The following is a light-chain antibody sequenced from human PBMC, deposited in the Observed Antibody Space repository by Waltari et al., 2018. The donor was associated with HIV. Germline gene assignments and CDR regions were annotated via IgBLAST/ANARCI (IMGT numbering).Light chain of an antibody. CDR3: QQSYSSPLT. CDR2: AAS. Sequence: IQLTQSPSSLSPSVGDRVTIACRASPTISTSLNWYQQKPGKAPNLLISAASSLQSGVPSRFSGSAAGTDFTLSISNRQPEDYATYYCQQSYSSPLTFGPGTKVDVK. CDR1: PTISTS. J-gene: IGKJ3*01. V-gene: IGKV1-39*01.